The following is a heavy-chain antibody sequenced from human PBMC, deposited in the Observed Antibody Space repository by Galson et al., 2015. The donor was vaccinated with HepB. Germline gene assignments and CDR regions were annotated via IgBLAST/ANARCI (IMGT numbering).Heavy chain of an antibody. Sequence: SETLSLTCAVYGGSFSGYYWSWIRQPPGKGLEWIGEINHSGSTNYNPSLKSRVTISVDTSKNQFSLKLSSVTAADTAVYYCARARTQTLTMVREVDPWGQGTLVTVSS. J-gene: IGHJ5*02. CDR2: INHSGST. CDR3: ARARTQTLTMVREVDP. D-gene: IGHD3-10*01. V-gene: IGHV4-34*01. CDR1: GGSFSGYY.